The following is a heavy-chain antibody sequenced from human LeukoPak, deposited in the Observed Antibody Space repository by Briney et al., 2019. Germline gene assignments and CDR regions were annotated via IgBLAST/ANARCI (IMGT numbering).Heavy chain of an antibody. CDR3: ARENWGLDC. J-gene: IGHJ4*02. CDR1: GFTFSNKW. D-gene: IGHD3-16*01. Sequence: GGSLRLSCAASGFTFSNKWMTWVRQAPGKGLEWVANIKQDGSEKNYVDSVKGRFTISRDNAKNSLYLQMNSLRAEDTAVYYCARENWGLDCWGQGTLVTVSS. V-gene: IGHV3-7*01. CDR2: IKQDGSEK.